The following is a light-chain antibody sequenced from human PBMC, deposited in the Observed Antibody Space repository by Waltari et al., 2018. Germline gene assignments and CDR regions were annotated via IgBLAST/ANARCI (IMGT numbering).Light chain of an antibody. CDR2: DVS. V-gene: IGLV2-14*01. CDR1: GSDVGTYNY. J-gene: IGLJ2*01. Sequence: QSALTQPASVSGSPGLSITISCTGTGSDVGTYNYVSCYQQRPGKAPQLIIYDVSNRPSGVSSRFSGSKSGNTASLTISGLQAEDEADYYCSSYTSTNTLVIFGGGTKLTVL. CDR3: SSYTSTNTLVI.